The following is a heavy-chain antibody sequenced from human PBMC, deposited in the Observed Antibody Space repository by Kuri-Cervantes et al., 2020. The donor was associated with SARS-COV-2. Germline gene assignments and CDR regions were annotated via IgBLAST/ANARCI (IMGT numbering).Heavy chain of an antibody. J-gene: IGHJ4*02. Sequence: GESLKISCKGSGYSFTTYWIAWVRQTPGKGLEWVGIIYPGASNTRYSPSFEAQASISADNSVNTAYLQWISLKASDTAIYYCVRAVTGISNPYYFDYWGQGTLVTVSS. CDR1: GYSFTTYW. CDR3: VRAVTGISNPYYFDY. V-gene: IGHV5-51*01. CDR2: IYPGASNT. D-gene: IGHD1-14*01.